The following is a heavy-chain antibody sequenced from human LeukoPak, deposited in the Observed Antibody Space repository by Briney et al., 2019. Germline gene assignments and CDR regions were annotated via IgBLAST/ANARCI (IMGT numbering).Heavy chain of an antibody. CDR2: IGGSGGST. V-gene: IGHV3-23*01. CDR1: GFTFSSYA. Sequence: GGSLRLSCVASGFTFSSYAMSWVRQAPGKGLEWVSAIGGSGGSTYYADSVKGRFTVSRDDFKSTLYLQMNSLRVEDTAVYYCAKDEAPAAGSWNYYYGMDVWGQGTTVTVSS. CDR3: AKDEAPAAGSWNYYYGMDV. D-gene: IGHD6-13*01. J-gene: IGHJ6*02.